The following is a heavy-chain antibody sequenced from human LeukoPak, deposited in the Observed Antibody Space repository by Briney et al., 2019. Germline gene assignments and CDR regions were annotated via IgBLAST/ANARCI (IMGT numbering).Heavy chain of an antibody. Sequence: GASVKVSCKVSGYTLTELSMHWVRQAPGKGLEWMGGFDPEDGETIYAQKFQGRVTMTEDTSTDTAYMELSSLRSEDTAVYYCARGIVVVPAADPHFDHWGQGTLVTVSS. V-gene: IGHV1-24*01. CDR1: GYTLTELS. CDR2: FDPEDGET. J-gene: IGHJ4*02. D-gene: IGHD2-2*01. CDR3: ARGIVVVPAADPHFDH.